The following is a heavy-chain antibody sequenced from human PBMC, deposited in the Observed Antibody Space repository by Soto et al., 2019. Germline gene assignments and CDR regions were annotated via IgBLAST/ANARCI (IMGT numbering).Heavy chain of an antibody. J-gene: IGHJ4*02. Sequence: SETLSLTCTVSGGSISSSSYYWGWIRQPPGKGLEWIGSIYYSGSTYYNPSLKSRVTISVDTSKNQFSLKLSSVTAADTAVYYCAVGPVTQSWKFDYWGQGTLVTVSS. CDR3: AVGPVTQSWKFDY. V-gene: IGHV4-39*01. CDR1: GGSISSSSYY. D-gene: IGHD4-4*01. CDR2: IYYSGST.